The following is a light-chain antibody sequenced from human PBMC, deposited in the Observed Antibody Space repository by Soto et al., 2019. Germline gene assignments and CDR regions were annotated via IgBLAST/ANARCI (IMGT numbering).Light chain of an antibody. CDR3: QQYSSDST. V-gene: IGKV1-5*03. J-gene: IGKJ1*01. CDR2: RAS. Sequence: DIQMTQSPSTLSASVGDRVTITCRASQNINNWLAWYQQKPGKAPKLLIYRASSLENGVPSRFSGRGSGTDFIFTITSLRPDDFATYYCQQYSSDSTFGQGTKVEI. CDR1: QNINNW.